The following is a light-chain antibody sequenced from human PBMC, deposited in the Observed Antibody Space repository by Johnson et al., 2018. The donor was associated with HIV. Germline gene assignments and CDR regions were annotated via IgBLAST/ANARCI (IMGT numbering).Light chain of an antibody. CDR3: GTWDSSLSARV. Sequence: QLVLTQPPSVSAAPGQKVTISCSGSSSNIGNNYVSWYQQLPGTAPKLLIYENNKRPSGIPDRFSGSKSGTSPTLGITGLQTGDEADYYCGTWDSSLSARVFGTGTKVTVL. V-gene: IGLV1-51*02. CDR1: SSNIGNNY. CDR2: ENN. J-gene: IGLJ1*01.